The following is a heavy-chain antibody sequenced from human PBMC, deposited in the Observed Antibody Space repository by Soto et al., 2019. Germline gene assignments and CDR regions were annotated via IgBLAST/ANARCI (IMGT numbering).Heavy chain of an antibody. CDR2: ISSSSSTI. J-gene: IGHJ6*03. D-gene: IGHD2-15*01. V-gene: IGHV3-48*01. CDR1: GFTFSSYS. CDR3: ARDQGYCSGGSCYYYYYMDV. Sequence: SLRLSCAASGFTFSSYSMNWVRQAPGKGLEWVSYISSSSSTIYYADSVKGRFTISRDNAKNSLYLQMNSLRAEDTAVYYCARDQGYCSGGSCYYYYYMDVWGKGTTVTVSS.